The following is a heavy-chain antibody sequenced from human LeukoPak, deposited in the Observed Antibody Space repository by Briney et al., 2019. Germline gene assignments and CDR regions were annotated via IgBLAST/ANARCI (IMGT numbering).Heavy chain of an antibody. Sequence: PSETLSLTCTVSGGSISSSSYYWGWIRQPPGKGLEWIGSIYYSGSTYYNASLQSRVTISIDTSKNQFSLRLNSVTVADTAMYYCAKSGGYGLIDYWGQGTLVTVSS. D-gene: IGHD1-26*01. CDR3: AKSGGYGLIDY. CDR2: IYYSGST. CDR1: GGSISSSSYY. V-gene: IGHV4-39*01. J-gene: IGHJ4*02.